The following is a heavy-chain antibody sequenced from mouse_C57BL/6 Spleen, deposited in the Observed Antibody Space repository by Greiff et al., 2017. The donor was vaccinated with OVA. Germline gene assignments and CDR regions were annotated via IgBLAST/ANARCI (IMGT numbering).Heavy chain of an antibody. CDR1: GYTFTSYW. CDR2: IYPGSGST. V-gene: IGHV1-55*01. J-gene: IGHJ2*01. CDR3: ARYGGSSYYYFDY. Sequence: QVQLKESGAELVKPGASVKMSCKASGYTFTSYWITWVKQRPGQGLEWIGDIYPGSGSTNYNEKFKSKATLTVDTSSSTAYMQLSSLTSEDSAVYYCARYGGSSYYYFDYWGQGTTLTVSS. D-gene: IGHD1-1*01.